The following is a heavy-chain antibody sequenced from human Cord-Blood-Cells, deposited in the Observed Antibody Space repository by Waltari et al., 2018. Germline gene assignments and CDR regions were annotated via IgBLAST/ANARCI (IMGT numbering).Heavy chain of an antibody. J-gene: IGHJ4*02. V-gene: IGHV1-2*02. Sequence: QVQLVQSGAEVKKPGASVKVSCKASGYTFTGYYMHWVRQAPGQGVEWMGWIKRNSGGTNEEQKLQGRVTMTRDTSINTAYMERSRLRSDDTAVYYCARDRWYYDSSGYYYFDYWGQGTLVTVSS. CDR1: GYTFTGYY. CDR2: IKRNSGGT. CDR3: ARDRWYYDSSGYYYFDY. D-gene: IGHD3-22*01.